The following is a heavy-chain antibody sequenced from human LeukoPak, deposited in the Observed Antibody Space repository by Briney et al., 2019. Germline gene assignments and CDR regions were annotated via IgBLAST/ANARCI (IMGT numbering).Heavy chain of an antibody. CDR1: GGSISSSSYY. V-gene: IGHV4-39*07. J-gene: IGHJ5*02. CDR3: ARGRLSPNWFDP. CDR2: IYYSGST. Sequence: PSETLSLTCTVSGGSISSSSYYWGWIRQPPGKGLEWIGSIYYSGSTYYNLSLKSRVTISVDTSKNQFSLKLSSVTAADTAVYYCARGRLSPNWFDPWGQGTLVTVSS.